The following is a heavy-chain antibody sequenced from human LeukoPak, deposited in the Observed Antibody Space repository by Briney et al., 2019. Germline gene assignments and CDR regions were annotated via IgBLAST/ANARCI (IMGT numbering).Heavy chain of an antibody. CDR3: ARVTPAVSAFDI. CDR2: ISYDGSNK. D-gene: IGHD2-21*02. CDR1: GFTFSSYA. J-gene: IGHJ3*02. Sequence: PGGSLRLSCAASGFTFSSYAMHWVRQAPGKGLEWVAVISYDGSNKYYADSVKGRFTISRDNSKNTLYLQMNSLRAEDTAVYYCARVTPAVSAFDIWGQGTMVTASS. V-gene: IGHV3-30*01.